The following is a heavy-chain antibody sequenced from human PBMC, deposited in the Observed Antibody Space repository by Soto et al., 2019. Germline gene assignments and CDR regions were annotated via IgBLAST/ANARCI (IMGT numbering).Heavy chain of an antibody. CDR3: ARDRKSSRYCSGGRCYSNYYYGMDV. CDR1: GGSISSYY. V-gene: IGHV4-59*01. Sequence: QVQLQESGPGLVKPSETLSLTCTVSGGSISSYYWSWIRQPPGKGLEWIGDIYCRGSTNYNPSLTSRDTISVNAPKNQFSLKMSSVTAADTAVSYCARDRKSSRYCSGGRCYSNYYYGMDVWGPGTTVTVSS. CDR2: IYCRGST. D-gene: IGHD2-15*01. J-gene: IGHJ6*02.